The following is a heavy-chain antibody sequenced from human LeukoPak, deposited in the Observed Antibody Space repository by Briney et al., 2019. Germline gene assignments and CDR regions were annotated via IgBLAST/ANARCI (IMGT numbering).Heavy chain of an antibody. D-gene: IGHD3-16*01. CDR2: INPNSGGT. J-gene: IGHJ5*02. CDR3: ARVTLRANWFDP. CDR1: GYTFTGYY. V-gene: IGHV1-2*06. Sequence: ASVKVSCKASGYTFTGYYMHWVRQAPGQGLEWMGRINPNSGGTNYAQKFQGRVTMTTDTSTSTAYMELRSLRSDDTAVYYCARVTLRANWFDPWGQGTLVTVSS.